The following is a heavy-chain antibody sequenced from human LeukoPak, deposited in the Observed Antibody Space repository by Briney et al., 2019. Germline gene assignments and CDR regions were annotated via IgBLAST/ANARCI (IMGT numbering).Heavy chain of an antibody. CDR3: AKDRAVVITTGFDY. CDR2: IHSGGST. CDR1: GFTVNSNY. D-gene: IGHD3-22*01. Sequence: GGSLRLSCAGSGFTVNSNYVGWVRQAPGKGLEWVSLIHSGGSTYYADSVKGRFTISRDNSKNTLYLQMNSLRAEDTAVYYCAKDRAVVITTGFDYWGQGTLVTVSS. V-gene: IGHV3-53*01. J-gene: IGHJ4*02.